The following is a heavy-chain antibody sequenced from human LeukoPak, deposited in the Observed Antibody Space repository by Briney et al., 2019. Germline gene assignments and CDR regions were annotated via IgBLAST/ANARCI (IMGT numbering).Heavy chain of an antibody. CDR3: AKDGDDYVWGSSLFDY. CDR1: GFTFSSYA. CDR2: ISGSGGST. V-gene: IGHV3-23*01. Sequence: GGSLRLSCAASGFTFSSYAMSWVRQAPGKGLEWVSAISGSGGSTYYADSVKGRFTISRDNSKNTLYLQMNSLRAEDTAVYYCAKDGDDYVWGSSLFDYWGQGTLVTVSS. D-gene: IGHD3-16*01. J-gene: IGHJ4*02.